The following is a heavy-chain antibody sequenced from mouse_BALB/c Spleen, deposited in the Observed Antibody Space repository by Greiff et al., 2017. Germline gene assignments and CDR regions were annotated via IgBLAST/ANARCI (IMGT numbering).Heavy chain of an antibody. CDR3: ARSPHYYGSSYDY. Sequence: EVQLQESGGGLVQPGGSRKLSCAASGFTFSSFGMHWVRQAPEKGLEWVAYISSGSSTIYYADTVKGRFTISRDNPKNTLFLQMTSLRSEDTAMYYCARSPHYYGSSYDYWGQGTTLTVSS. D-gene: IGHD1-1*01. CDR2: ISSGSSTI. J-gene: IGHJ2*01. CDR1: GFTFSSFG. V-gene: IGHV5-17*02.